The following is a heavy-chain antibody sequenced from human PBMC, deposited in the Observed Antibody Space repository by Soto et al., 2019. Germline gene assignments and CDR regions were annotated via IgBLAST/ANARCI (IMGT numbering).Heavy chain of an antibody. D-gene: IGHD1-26*01. V-gene: IGHV3-74*01. CDR1: GFTFSSYW. CDR3: ARVETGSYNWFDP. CDR2: INRDGSTT. J-gene: IGHJ5*02. Sequence: EVQLVESGGGLVQPGVSLRLSCAASGFTFSSYWMHWVRQAPGKGLVWVSRINRDGSTTTYADSVKGRFTISRDNAKNTLYLQMNSMRADDTAVYYCARVETGSYNWFDPWGQGTLVTVSS.